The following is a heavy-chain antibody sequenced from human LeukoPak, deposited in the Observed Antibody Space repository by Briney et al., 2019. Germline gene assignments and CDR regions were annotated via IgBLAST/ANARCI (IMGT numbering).Heavy chain of an antibody. V-gene: IGHV2-5*01. CDR1: GFSLSTSGVS. D-gene: IGHD6-6*01. CDR3: AHRRSYTSPSVAFDI. Sequence: ESGPTLVNPTQTLTLTCTFSGFSLSTSGVSVGWIRQPPGKALEWLALIFWNDDKRYIPSLKSRLTITKDTSKNQVVLTMTNMDPVDTATYYCAHRRSYTSPSVAFDIWGQGTMVTVSS. CDR2: IFWNDDK. J-gene: IGHJ3*02.